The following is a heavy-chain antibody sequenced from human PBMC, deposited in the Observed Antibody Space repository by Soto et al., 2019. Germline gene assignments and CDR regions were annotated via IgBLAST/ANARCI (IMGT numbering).Heavy chain of an antibody. D-gene: IGHD4-17*01. Sequence: GGSLRLSCAASGFTFSSYAMSWVRQAPGKGLEWVSAISGSGGSTYYADSVKGRFTISRNNSKNTLYLQMNSLRAEDTAVYYCAKDQAYGVEPEGYWGQGTLVTVSS. CDR1: GFTFSSYA. J-gene: IGHJ4*02. CDR2: ISGSGGST. CDR3: AKDQAYGVEPEGY. V-gene: IGHV3-23*01.